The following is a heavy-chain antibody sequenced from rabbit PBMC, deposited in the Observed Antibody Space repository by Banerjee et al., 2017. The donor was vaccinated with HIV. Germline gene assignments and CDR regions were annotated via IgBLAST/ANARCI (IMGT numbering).Heavy chain of an antibody. V-gene: IGHV1S40*01. D-gene: IGHD6-1*01. CDR1: GFSFSSAYY. CDR3: ARDRASYAGYIHYDYATNYYFNL. J-gene: IGHJ4*01. CDR2: IWSGGSGST. Sequence: QSLEESGGDLVKPGASLTLTCTASGFSFSSAYYMCWVRQAPGKGLEWIACIWSGGSGSTYYASWAKGRFTISKTSSTTVTLQMTSLTAADTATYFCARDRASYAGYIHYDYATNYYFNLWGQGTLVTVS.